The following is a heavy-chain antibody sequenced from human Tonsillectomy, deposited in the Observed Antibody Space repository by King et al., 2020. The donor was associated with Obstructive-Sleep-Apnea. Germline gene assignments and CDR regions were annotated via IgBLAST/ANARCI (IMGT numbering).Heavy chain of an antibody. J-gene: IGHJ4*02. CDR1: GGASSSGDYY. CDR2: IYYSGST. V-gene: IGHV4-30-4*01. Sequence: VQLQESGPGLVRPSQTLSLTCTVSGGASSSGDYYWNWIRQPPGKGLEWIGDIYYSGSTSYNPALKNRVTISLDTSKNQFSLKVNSMTDADTAVYYCARKGKWLQSLPFDYWGQGTLVTVSA. D-gene: IGHD5-24*01. CDR3: ARKGKWLQSLPFDY.